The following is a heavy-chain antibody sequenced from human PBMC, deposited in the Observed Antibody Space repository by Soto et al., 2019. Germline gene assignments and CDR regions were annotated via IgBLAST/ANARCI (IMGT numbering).Heavy chain of an antibody. CDR2: IIPIFGTA. CDR3: ARVELGYCSGGSFSNWFDP. V-gene: IGHV1-69*06. CDR1: GGTFSSYA. Sequence: QVQLVQSGAEVKKPGSSVKVSCKASGGTFSSYAISWVRQAPGQGLEWMGGIIPIFGTANYAQKCQGRVTITADKSTSTADMELSSLRSEDTAVYYCARVELGYCSGGSFSNWFDPWGQGTLVTVSS. J-gene: IGHJ5*02. D-gene: IGHD2-15*01.